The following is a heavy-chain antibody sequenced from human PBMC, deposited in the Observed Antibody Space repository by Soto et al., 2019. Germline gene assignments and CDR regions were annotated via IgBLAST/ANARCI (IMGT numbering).Heavy chain of an antibody. J-gene: IGHJ3*01. CDR3: ARYHDFWSGYADAFDV. CDR1: SGTISSSW. Sequence: SESPALTCAFSSGTISSSWWTWVRKPPGKGLEWIGEIYHSGSTNYNPSLKSRLSISLDNSKTQFSLDMNSVTAADTAIYYCARYHDFWSGYADAFDVWGQGTMVTVSS. CDR2: IYHSGST. V-gene: IGHV4-4*02. D-gene: IGHD3-3*01.